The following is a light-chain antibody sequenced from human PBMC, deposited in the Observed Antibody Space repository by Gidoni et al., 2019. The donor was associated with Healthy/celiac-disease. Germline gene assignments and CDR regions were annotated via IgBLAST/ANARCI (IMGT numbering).Light chain of an antibody. Sequence: DIQMTQSPSSLSASVGDRVTITCRASQSISSYLHWYQQKPEKAPKLLIYAASSWQSGGPSRFSGSGSGTDFTLTISSLQPEDFATYYCQQSYSTPPWTFGQGTKVEIK. CDR3: QQSYSTPPWT. CDR2: AAS. J-gene: IGKJ1*01. V-gene: IGKV1-39*01. CDR1: QSISSY.